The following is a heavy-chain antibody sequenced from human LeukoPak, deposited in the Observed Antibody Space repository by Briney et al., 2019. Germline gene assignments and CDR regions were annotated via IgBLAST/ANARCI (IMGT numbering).Heavy chain of an antibody. D-gene: IGHD6-19*01. CDR3: ARAVSGRFDY. J-gene: IGHJ4*02. CDR1: GGSISSDDHY. V-gene: IGHV4-30-4*08. Sequence: PSETLSLTCTVSGGSISSDDHYWSWIRQRPGKGLEWVAYIYYSGTTYYNPSLKSRVTISVDTSKNQFSLRLSSVTAADTAIYYCARAVSGRFDYWGQGTLVTVSS. CDR2: IYYSGTT.